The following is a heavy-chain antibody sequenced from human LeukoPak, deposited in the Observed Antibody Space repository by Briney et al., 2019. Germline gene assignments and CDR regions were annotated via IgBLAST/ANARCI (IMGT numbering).Heavy chain of an antibody. Sequence: PSETLSLTCTVSGGSISSYYWSWIRQPPGKGLEWIGYIYYSGSTNYNPSLKSRVTISVDASKNQFSLKLSSVTAADTAVYYCARVRGSGSYYFDYWGQGTLVTVSS. CDR1: GGSISSYY. V-gene: IGHV4-59*01. CDR2: IYYSGST. J-gene: IGHJ4*02. D-gene: IGHD3-10*01. CDR3: ARVRGSGSYYFDY.